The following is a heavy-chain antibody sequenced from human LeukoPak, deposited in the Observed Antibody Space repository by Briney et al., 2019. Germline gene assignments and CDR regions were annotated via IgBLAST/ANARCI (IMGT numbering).Heavy chain of an antibody. CDR1: GFTFSSYA. Sequence: GGSLRLSCAASGFTFSSYAMSWVRQAPGKGLEWVSAISGSGGSTYYADSVKGRFTISRDNSKNTLYLQMNSLRAEEPAVYYCAKNYDFWSGYLNWGQGTLVTVSS. CDR3: AKNYDFWSGYLN. CDR2: ISGSGGST. V-gene: IGHV3-23*01. J-gene: IGHJ4*02. D-gene: IGHD3-3*01.